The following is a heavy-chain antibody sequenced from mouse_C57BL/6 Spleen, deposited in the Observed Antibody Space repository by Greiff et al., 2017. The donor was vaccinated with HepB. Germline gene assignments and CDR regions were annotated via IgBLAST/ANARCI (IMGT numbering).Heavy chain of an antibody. D-gene: IGHD2-2*01. CDR1: GYAFSSSW. CDR2: IYPGDGDT. V-gene: IGHV1-82*01. J-gene: IGHJ2*01. CDR3: ARGRGLLDY. Sequence: VQLQQSGPELVKPGASVKISCKASGYAFSSSWMNWVKQRPGKGLEWIGRIYPGDGDTNYNGKFKGKATLTADKSSSTAYIQLSSLTSEDSAVYFCARGRGLLDYWGQGTTLTVSS.